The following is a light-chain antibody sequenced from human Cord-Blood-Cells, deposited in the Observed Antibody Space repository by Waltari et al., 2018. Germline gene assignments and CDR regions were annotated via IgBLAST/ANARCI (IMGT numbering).Light chain of an antibody. CDR2: EGS. J-gene: IGLJ1*01. CDR1: SSDVGRYNV. V-gene: IGLV2-23*01. Sequence: QSALTQHASASGSPGQSITISCTGTSSDVGRYNVAFSYQQHTGKAPKLMIYEGSKRPSGVSNRFSGSKSGNTASLTISGLQAEDEADYYCCSYAGSSTFYVFGTGTKVTVL. CDR3: CSYAGSSTFYV.